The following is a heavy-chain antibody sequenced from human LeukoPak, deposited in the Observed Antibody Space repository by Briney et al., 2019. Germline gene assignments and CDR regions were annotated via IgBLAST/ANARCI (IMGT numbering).Heavy chain of an antibody. D-gene: IGHD3-10*01. Sequence: PGGSLRLSCAASGFTFSSYGMHWVRQAPGKGLEWVAFIRYDGSNKYYADSVKGRFTISRDNAKNSLYLQMNSLRAEDTAVYYCARDSGSGSSFWGQGTLVTVSS. CDR1: GFTFSSYG. J-gene: IGHJ4*02. CDR3: ARDSGSGSSF. CDR2: IRYDGSNK. V-gene: IGHV3-30*02.